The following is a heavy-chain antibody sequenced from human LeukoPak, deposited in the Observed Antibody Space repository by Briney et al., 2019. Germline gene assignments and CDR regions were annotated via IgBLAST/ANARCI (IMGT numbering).Heavy chain of an antibody. CDR1: NGSFSGYY. CDR3: ARYGYTTTNWFDP. CDR2: IYHSGGT. V-gene: IGHV4-34*01. J-gene: IGHJ5*02. D-gene: IGHD3-16*01. Sequence: SETLSRSCAVYNGSFSGYYWSWIRQPPGKGLEWIEEIYHSGGTNYNPSLKSRVTMSVDTSKNQFSLKLSSVTAADTAVYYCARYGYTTTNWFDPWGQGTLVTVSS.